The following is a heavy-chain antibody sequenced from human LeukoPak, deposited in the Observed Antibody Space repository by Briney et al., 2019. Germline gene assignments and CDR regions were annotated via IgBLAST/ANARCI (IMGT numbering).Heavy chain of an antibody. CDR3: AKDKDFWSDYYRGVPFYYGMDV. D-gene: IGHD3-3*01. CDR1: GFTFSSYG. V-gene: IGHV3-30*18. CDR2: ISYDGSNK. Sequence: PGGSLRLSCAASGFTFSSYGMHWVRQAPGKGLEWVAVISYDGSNKYYADSVKGRFTISRDNAKNTLYLQMNSLRAEDTAVYYCAKDKDFWSDYYRGVPFYYGMDVWGQGTTVTVSS. J-gene: IGHJ6*02.